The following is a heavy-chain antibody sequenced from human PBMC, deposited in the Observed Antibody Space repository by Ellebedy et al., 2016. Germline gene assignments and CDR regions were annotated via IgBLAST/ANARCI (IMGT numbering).Heavy chain of an antibody. CDR1: GFSFSTYA. Sequence: GGSLRLXXVASGFSFSTYAMGWVRQAPGKGLEWVSGIRGSGVTTYYADSVKGRFTISRDNAKNTLYLQMNSLRAEDTAVYYCARGSITVFGGVDVWGKGTTVTVSS. CDR3: ARGSITVFGGVDV. D-gene: IGHD3-3*01. J-gene: IGHJ6*04. CDR2: IRGSGVTT. V-gene: IGHV3-23*01.